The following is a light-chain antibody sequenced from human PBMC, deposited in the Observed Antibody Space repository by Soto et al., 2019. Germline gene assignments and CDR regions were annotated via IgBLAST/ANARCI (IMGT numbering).Light chain of an antibody. CDR3: QQYGSSPVT. CDR2: GAS. CDR1: QSVSSSY. V-gene: IGKV3-20*01. Sequence: EIVLTQSPGTLSLSPGERATLTCRASQSVSSSYLAWYQQKPGQAPRLLIYGASSRATGIPDRFSGSGSGTDFTLTISRLEPEDFAEYYCQQYGSSPVTFGQGTNVEIK. J-gene: IGKJ1*01.